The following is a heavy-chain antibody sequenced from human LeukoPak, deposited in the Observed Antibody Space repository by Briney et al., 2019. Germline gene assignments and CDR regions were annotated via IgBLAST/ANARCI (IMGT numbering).Heavy chain of an antibody. J-gene: IGHJ4*02. CDR2: ISSSGGNT. Sequence: PGGTLRLSCAASGFTFSSYGMSWVRQAPGKGLEWVSTISSSGGNTHYADSVRGRFTISRDNSKNTLYLQMNSLRAEDTAVYYCAKDPIDFDSSGQTYFDYWGQGSLVTVSS. CDR1: GFTFSSYG. CDR3: AKDPIDFDSSGQTYFDY. V-gene: IGHV3-23*01. D-gene: IGHD3-22*01.